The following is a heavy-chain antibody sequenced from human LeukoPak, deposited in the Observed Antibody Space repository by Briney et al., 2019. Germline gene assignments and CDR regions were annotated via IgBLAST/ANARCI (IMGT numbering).Heavy chain of an antibody. V-gene: IGHV3-11*01. CDR2: INPGTDVV. CDR1: GFTFTNFY. CDR3: SRDPRLCDY. J-gene: IGHJ4*02. Sequence: GGTLRLSCTASGFTFTNFYMTWIRQAPGKGLEWVAYINPGTDVVNYATSVKGRFTVSRDNDEKSLYLQMNSLRAEDTAVYYCSRDPRLCDYWGQGTLVTVSS.